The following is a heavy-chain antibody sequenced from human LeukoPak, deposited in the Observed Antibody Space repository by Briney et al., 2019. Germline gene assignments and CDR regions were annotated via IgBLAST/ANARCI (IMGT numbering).Heavy chain of an antibody. CDR3: ARDRGAYCGGDCYLGFDY. D-gene: IGHD2-21*02. CDR2: INSDGRST. V-gene: IGHV3-74*01. Sequence: GGSLRLSCAASGFTFDDYGMSWVRQAPGKGLVWVSRINSDGRSTNYADSVKGRFTISRDNAKNTLYLQMNSLRAEDTAVYYCARDRGAYCGGDCYLGFDYWGRGTLVTVSS. CDR1: GFTFDDYG. J-gene: IGHJ4*01.